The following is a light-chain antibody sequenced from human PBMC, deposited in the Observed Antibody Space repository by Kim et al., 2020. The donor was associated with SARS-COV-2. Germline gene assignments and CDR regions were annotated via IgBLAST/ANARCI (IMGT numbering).Light chain of an antibody. Sequence: TPGETATPSGRGSQSVSSNYLAWYQPKPGQAPRLLIYGASSRATGSPDRFSGSGSGTDFTLTITRLEPDDFAVYYCQQYSSSPATFGQGTKVDIK. V-gene: IGKV3-20*01. J-gene: IGKJ1*01. CDR3: QQYSSSPAT. CDR1: QSVSSNY. CDR2: GAS.